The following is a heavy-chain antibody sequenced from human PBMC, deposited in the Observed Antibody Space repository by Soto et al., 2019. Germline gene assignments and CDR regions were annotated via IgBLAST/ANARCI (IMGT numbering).Heavy chain of an antibody. Sequence: SETLSLTCAVSGYSVSYAYWWGWIRQSPGKGLEWIGNVYNDGRTSYNPSLNSRGTVSMDKSKNQFSLELRSVTPADTAVYYCVRDPYISDACRRFFDYWGRGTLVTVSS. J-gene: IGHJ4*02. D-gene: IGHD3-16*02. CDR3: VRDPYISDACRRFFDY. CDR2: VYNDGRT. CDR1: GYSVSYAYW. V-gene: IGHV4-38-2*01.